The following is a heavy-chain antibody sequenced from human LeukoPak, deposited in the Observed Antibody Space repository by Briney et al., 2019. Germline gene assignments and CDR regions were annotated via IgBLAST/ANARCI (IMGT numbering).Heavy chain of an antibody. CDR3: ARGGGPNAFDI. V-gene: IGHV4-34*01. Sequence: SETLSLTCAVYGGSFSGYYWSWIRQPPGKGLEWIGEINHSESTNYNPSLKSRVTISVDTSKNQFSLKLSSVTAADTAVYYCARGGGPNAFDIWGQGTMVTVSS. D-gene: IGHD2-15*01. CDR1: GGSFSGYY. J-gene: IGHJ3*02. CDR2: INHSEST.